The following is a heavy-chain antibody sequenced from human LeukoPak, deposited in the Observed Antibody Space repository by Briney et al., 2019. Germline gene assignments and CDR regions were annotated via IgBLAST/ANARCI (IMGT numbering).Heavy chain of an antibody. CDR3: AHRTTMTTVTPSAFDI. V-gene: IGHV2-5*02. D-gene: IGHD4-17*01. CDR2: IYWDDDK. Sequence: SGPTLVNPTQTLTLTCTFSGFSLSTSGVGVGWIRQPPGKALEWLALIYWDDDKRYSPSPKSRLTITKDTSKNQVVLTMTNMDPVDTATYYCAHRTTMTTVTPSAFDIWGQGTMVTVSS. CDR1: GFSLSTSGVG. J-gene: IGHJ3*02.